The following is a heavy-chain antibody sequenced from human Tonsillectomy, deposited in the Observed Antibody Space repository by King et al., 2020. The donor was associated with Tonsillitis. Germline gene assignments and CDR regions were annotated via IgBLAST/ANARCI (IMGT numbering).Heavy chain of an antibody. CDR2: ISSSSSYT. V-gene: IGHV3-11*05. CDR1: GFTFSDYY. CDR3: ARDLGYSSGWFGYWYFDL. J-gene: IGHJ2*01. D-gene: IGHD6-19*01. Sequence: GQLVQSGGGLVKPGGSLRLSCSASGFTFSDYYMSWIRQAPGKGLEWGSYISSSSSYTNYADSVKGRFTISSNNAKNSLYLQMNSRRAEDTAVYYCARDLGYSSGWFGYWYFDLWGRGTLVTVSS.